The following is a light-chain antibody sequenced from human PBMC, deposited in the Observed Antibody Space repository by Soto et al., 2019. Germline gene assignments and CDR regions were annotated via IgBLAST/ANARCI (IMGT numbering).Light chain of an antibody. Sequence: SYELTQPPSVSVSPGQTARVTCERNNIGSQSVKWYQQKPGQAPVLIVYGDSDRLSGSNSGNTATLTISRVEAADEADYYCQVWDGTSDDRYVFGTGTKVTVL. CDR3: QVWDGTSDDRYV. CDR2: GDS. V-gene: IGLV3-21*02. CDR1: NIGSQS. J-gene: IGLJ1*01.